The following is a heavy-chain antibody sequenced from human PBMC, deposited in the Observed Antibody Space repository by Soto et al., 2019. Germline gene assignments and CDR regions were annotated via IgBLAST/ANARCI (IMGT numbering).Heavy chain of an antibody. CDR1: GGSFSGYY. CDR2: INHSGST. J-gene: IGHJ6*03. V-gene: IGHV4-34*01. D-gene: IGHD2-2*01. CDR3: ARDLRHCSSTSCYLRPYYYYYMDV. Sequence: SETLSLTCAVYGGSFSGYYWSWIRQPPGKGLEWIGEINHSGSTNYNPSLKSRVTISVDTSKNQFSLKLSSVTAADTAVYYCARDLRHCSSTSCYLRPYYYYYMDVWGKGTTVTVSS.